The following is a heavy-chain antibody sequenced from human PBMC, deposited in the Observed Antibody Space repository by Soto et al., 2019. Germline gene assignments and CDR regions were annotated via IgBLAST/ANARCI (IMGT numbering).Heavy chain of an antibody. V-gene: IGHV4-31*03. CDR3: ARSSQSTVTTVDY. D-gene: IGHD4-17*01. J-gene: IGHJ4*02. Sequence: QVQLQESGPGLVKPSQTLSLTCTVSGGSISSGGYYWSWIRQHPGKGLEWIGYIYYSGSTYYNPSLQRRVTLSVDTSNNQFSLKLSSVTAADTAVYYCARSSQSTVTTVDYWGQGTLVTVSS. CDR2: IYYSGST. CDR1: GGSISSGGYY.